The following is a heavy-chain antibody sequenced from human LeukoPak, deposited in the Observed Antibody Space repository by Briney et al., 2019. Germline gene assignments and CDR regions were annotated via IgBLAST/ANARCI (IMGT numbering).Heavy chain of an antibody. J-gene: IGHJ5*02. Sequence: PSETLSLTCTVSGGSISSYYWSWIRQPAGKGLEWIGRIYTSGSTNYNPSLKSRVTMSVDTSKNQFSLKPSSVTAADTAVYYCARDRNGYVRGGFDPWGQGTLVTVSS. CDR2: IYTSGST. CDR1: GGSISSYY. CDR3: ARDRNGYVRGGFDP. V-gene: IGHV4-4*07. D-gene: IGHD5-12*01.